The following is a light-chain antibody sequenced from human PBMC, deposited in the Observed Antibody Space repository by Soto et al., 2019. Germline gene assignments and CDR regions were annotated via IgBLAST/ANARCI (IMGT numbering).Light chain of an antibody. J-gene: IGLJ1*01. CDR3: SSYTAFTTYV. CDR2: DVG. V-gene: IGLV2-14*03. CDR1: NSDVGAYSY. Sequence: LTQPASVSGSPGQSITISCTGTNSDVGAYSYVSWYQQYPGKAPKLLIYDVGARPSGISDRFSGSKSGNTASLTISGLQAEDEADYYCSSYTAFTTYVFGSGTKVTVL.